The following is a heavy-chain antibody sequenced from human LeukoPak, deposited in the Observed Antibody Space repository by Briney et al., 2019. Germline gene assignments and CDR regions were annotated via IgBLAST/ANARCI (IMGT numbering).Heavy chain of an antibody. Sequence: ASVKVSCKASGYTFTSYYMHWVRQAPGQGLELMGMFNPSGGGTTYAQKFQGRVTMTRDTSTSTVYMELSSLRSEDTAVYYCARGRFVLDYYRFDYWGQGTLVTVSS. D-gene: IGHD3-22*01. V-gene: IGHV1-46*01. CDR2: FNPSGGGT. CDR3: ARGRFVLDYYRFDY. CDR1: GYTFTSYY. J-gene: IGHJ4*02.